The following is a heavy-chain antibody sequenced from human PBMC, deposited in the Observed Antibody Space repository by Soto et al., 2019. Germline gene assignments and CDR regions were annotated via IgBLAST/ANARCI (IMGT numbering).Heavy chain of an antibody. CDR3: ARDYSSKRTNYGMDV. CDR1: GYTFTGYY. Sequence: ASVKVSCKASGYTFTGYYMHWVRQAPGQGLEWMGWINPNSGGTNYAQKFQGWVTMTRDTSISTAYMELSRLRSDDTAVYYCARDYSSKRTNYGMDVWGQGTQVTVSS. J-gene: IGHJ6*02. V-gene: IGHV1-2*04. CDR2: INPNSGGT. D-gene: IGHD4-4*01.